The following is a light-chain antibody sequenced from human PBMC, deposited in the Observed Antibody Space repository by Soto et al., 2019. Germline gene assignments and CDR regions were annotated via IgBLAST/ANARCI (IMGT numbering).Light chain of an antibody. Sequence: ESVLTQSPGTLSLSPGERATLSCRASQSVSSSYLAWYQQKPGQAPRLLIYAASSRATGIPDRFSGGVSGTDFTLTISRLEPEDFAVYYCQQYGSSPRTFGQGTKVDIK. CDR1: QSVSSSY. V-gene: IGKV3-20*01. J-gene: IGKJ1*01. CDR2: AAS. CDR3: QQYGSSPRT.